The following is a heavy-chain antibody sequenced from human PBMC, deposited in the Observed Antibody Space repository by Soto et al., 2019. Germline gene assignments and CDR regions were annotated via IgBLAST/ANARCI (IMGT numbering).Heavy chain of an antibody. J-gene: IGHJ4*02. V-gene: IGHV3-7*01. Sequence: PGCCQRLSCAASRFTFNNDRMICLRQPPGKGLEWVAGIKPDGSEEYYVDSMKGRFTISRENAKNSLDLQMNSLRVEDTAVYYSARDVRFLDYGGQGTLVTVSS. CDR2: IKPDGSEE. D-gene: IGHD3-10*01. CDR3: ARDVRFLDY. CDR1: RFTFNNDR.